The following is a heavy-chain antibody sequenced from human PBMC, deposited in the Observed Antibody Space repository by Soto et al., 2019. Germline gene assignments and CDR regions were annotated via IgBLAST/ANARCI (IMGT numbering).Heavy chain of an antibody. CDR1: GYTFTGHY. CDR3: GRGRSGQIVVFY. CDR2: IGPESGAT. V-gene: IGHV1-2*02. D-gene: IGHD1-26*01. Sequence: SEKVSCKASGYTFTGHYIHWVRQAPEHGPEWMGEIGPESGATRYAQKFQGRVTMTRDTSITTVYMELNNLSPDDTAVYYCGRGRSGQIVVFYWGQGTPVTVSS. J-gene: IGHJ4*02.